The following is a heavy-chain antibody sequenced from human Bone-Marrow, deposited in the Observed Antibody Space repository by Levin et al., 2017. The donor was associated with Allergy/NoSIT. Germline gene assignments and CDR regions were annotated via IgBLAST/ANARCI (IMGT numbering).Heavy chain of an antibody. D-gene: IGHD4-17*01. CDR2: IYYSGST. Sequence: SETLSLTCTVSGGSISSGGYYWSWIRQHPGKGLEWIGYIYYSGSTYYNPSLKSRVTISVDTSKNQFSLKLSSVTAADTAVYYCARDSSSYGDYVLAFDIWGQGTMVTVSS. CDR3: ARDSSSYGDYVLAFDI. J-gene: IGHJ3*02. V-gene: IGHV4-31*03. CDR1: GGSISSGGYY.